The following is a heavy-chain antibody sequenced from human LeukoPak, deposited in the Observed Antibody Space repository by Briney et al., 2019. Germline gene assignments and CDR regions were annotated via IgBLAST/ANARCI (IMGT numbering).Heavy chain of an antibody. CDR2: IIPIFGTA. D-gene: IGHD3-3*01. J-gene: IGHJ4*02. Sequence: SVKVSCKASGGTFSSYAISWVRQAPGQGLEWMGGIIPIFGTANYAQKFQGRVTITADESTSTAYMELSSLRSEDTAVYYCARRAVLEWLFDYWGQGTLVTVSS. V-gene: IGHV1-69*13. CDR1: GGTFSSYA. CDR3: ARRAVLEWLFDY.